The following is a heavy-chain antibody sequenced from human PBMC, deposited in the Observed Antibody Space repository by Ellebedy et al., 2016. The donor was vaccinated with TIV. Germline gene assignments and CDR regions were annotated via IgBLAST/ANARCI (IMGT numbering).Heavy chain of an antibody. CDR2: IFSSGST. CDR3: ARDRVYADGSHRWYFDL. V-gene: IGHV4-59*01. CDR1: GGSISSYF. J-gene: IGHJ2*01. D-gene: IGHD2-8*01. Sequence: SETLSLTCSVSGGSISSYFWSWIRQSPGKGLEWIGYIFSSGSTSYNPSLRSRVTISVETSKNQFSLKVSSVTSADTAVYYCARDRVYADGSHRWYFDLWGRGTLVTVSS.